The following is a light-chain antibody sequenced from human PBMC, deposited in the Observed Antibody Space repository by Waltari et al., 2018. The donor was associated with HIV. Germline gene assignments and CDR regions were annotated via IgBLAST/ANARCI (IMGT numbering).Light chain of an antibody. CDR2: KDS. J-gene: IGLJ2*01. CDR1: ALPKKY. Sequence: SYELTQPPSVSVSPGQTARITCSGDALPKKYAYWYQQKPGQAPVVVIYKDSERPSGIPERFSGSSSGTTVTLTISGVQAEDEADYYCATWDDTLNGVIFGGGTKLTVL. V-gene: IGLV3-25*03. CDR3: ATWDDTLNGVI.